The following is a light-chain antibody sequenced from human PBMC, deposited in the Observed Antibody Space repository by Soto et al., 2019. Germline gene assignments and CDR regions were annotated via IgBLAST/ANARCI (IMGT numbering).Light chain of an antibody. V-gene: IGLV2-14*01. Sequence: QSVLTQPASVSGSPGQSITISCTGTSSDVGGYNFVSWYQQHPGKAPKVMIYEVSKRPSGVSNRFSGSKSGNTASLTISGLRSEDEADYYCSSYCSSYTSSSTLFGGGTKLTVL. CDR3: SSYTSSSTL. CDR1: SSDVGGYNF. CDR2: EVS. J-gene: IGLJ2*01.